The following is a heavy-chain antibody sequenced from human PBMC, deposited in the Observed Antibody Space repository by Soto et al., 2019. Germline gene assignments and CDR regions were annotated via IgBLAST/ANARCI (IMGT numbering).Heavy chain of an antibody. CDR2: IWYDGSNK. CDR3: ARVRLDYDSSGYLFDY. J-gene: IGHJ4*02. D-gene: IGHD3-22*01. Sequence: QVQLVESGGGVVQPGRSLRLSCAASGFTFSSYGMHWVRQAPGKGLEWVAVIWYDGSNKYYADSVKGRFTSSRDNSKNTLYLQMNSLRAEDTAVYYCARVRLDYDSSGYLFDYWGQGTLVTVSS. V-gene: IGHV3-33*01. CDR1: GFTFSSYG.